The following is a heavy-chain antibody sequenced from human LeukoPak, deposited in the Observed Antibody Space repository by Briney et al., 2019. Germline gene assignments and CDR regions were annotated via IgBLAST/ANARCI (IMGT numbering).Heavy chain of an antibody. CDR1: GYSISSGYY. CDR3: ARGLYSYGFFDY. J-gene: IGHJ4*02. Sequence: PSETLSLTCTVSGYSISSGYYWGWTRQPPGKGLEWIGSIYHSGSTYYNPSLKSRVTISVDTPKNQFSLKLSSVTAADTAVYYCARGLYSYGFFDYWGQGTLVTVSS. V-gene: IGHV4-38-2*02. D-gene: IGHD5-18*01. CDR2: IYHSGST.